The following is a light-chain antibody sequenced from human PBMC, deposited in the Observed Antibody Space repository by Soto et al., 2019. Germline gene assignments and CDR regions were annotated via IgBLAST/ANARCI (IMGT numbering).Light chain of an antibody. Sequence: DIVMTQSPDSLAVSLGESATINCKSSQSVLYNSNNKNYLAWYQQKPGQAPKMLIYWASTRESGVPDRFSGSGSGTNFTLTVSSLQAEDVAVYYCQQYYTTPYTFGQGTRLEI. V-gene: IGKV4-1*01. CDR2: WAS. CDR3: QQYYTTPYT. J-gene: IGKJ5*01. CDR1: QSVLYNSNNKNY.